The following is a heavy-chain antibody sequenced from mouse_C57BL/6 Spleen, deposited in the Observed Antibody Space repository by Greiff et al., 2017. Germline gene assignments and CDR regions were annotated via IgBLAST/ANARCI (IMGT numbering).Heavy chain of an antibody. D-gene: IGHD2-3*01. CDR2: IYPGSGST. J-gene: IGHJ2*01. CDR3: ASTLRSGYSPFDY. V-gene: IGHV1-55*01. Sequence: QVQLQQPGAELVKPGASVKMSCKASGYTFTSYWITWVKQRPGQGLEWIGDIYPGSGSTNYNEKFKSKATLTVDKSSSTASMQPSSLTSEDSAVYCGASTLRSGYSPFDYWGQGTTLTVSS. CDR1: GYTFTSYW.